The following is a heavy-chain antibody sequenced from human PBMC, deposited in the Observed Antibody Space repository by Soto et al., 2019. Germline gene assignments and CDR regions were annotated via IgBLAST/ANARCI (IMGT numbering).Heavy chain of an antibody. J-gene: IGHJ6*02. CDR3: ARDGYCGGDCYGAGDYYGMDV. CDR2: IWYDGSNK. V-gene: IGHV3-33*01. CDR1: GFTFSSYG. D-gene: IGHD2-21*02. Sequence: QPGGSLRLSCAASGFTFSSYGMHWVRQAPGKGLEWVAVIWYDGSNKYYADSVKGRFTISRDNSKNTLYLQMNSLRAEDTAVYYCARDGYCGGDCYGAGDYYGMDVWGQGTTVTVSS.